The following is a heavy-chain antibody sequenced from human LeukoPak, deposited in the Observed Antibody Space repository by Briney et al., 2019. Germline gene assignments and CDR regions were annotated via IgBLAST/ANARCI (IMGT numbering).Heavy chain of an antibody. J-gene: IGHJ6*03. CDR2: IIPIFGTA. CDR1: GGTFISYA. V-gene: IGHV1-69*05. Sequence: SVKVSCKAAGGTFISYAISWVRHAPGQGLEWMGGIIPIFGTANYAQEVQGRVTITTDKSTSTAYMELSSLRSADTAVYYCARVSGADYYYMDVWGKGTTVTVSS. CDR3: ARVSGADYYYMDV. D-gene: IGHD3-10*01.